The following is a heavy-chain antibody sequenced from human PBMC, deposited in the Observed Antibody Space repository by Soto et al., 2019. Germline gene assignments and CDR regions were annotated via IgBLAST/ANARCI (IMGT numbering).Heavy chain of an antibody. D-gene: IGHD3-10*01. CDR2: INPNSGGT. CDR1: GYTFTSYA. CDR3: ARARFGTKGGNWFDP. J-gene: IGHJ5*02. V-gene: IGHV1-2*04. Sequence: ASVKVSCKASGYTFTSYAMHWVRQAPGQRLEWMGWINPNSGGTNYAQKFQGWVTMTRDTSISTAYMELSRLRSDDTAVYYCARARFGTKGGNWFDPWGQGTLVTVSS.